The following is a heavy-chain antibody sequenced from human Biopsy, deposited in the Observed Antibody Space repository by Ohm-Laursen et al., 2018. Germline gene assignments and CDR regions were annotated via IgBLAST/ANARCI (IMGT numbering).Heavy chain of an antibody. Sequence: SLRLSCTASGFVFNNFAMSWVRQAPGKGLEWVSGISWNSGSVVYADSVKGRFTISRDNAKNSLYLQMHSLRAEDTAFYYCAKASGYSSGWPIDYWGQGNLVTVSS. J-gene: IGHJ4*02. CDR2: ISWNSGSV. CDR1: GFVFNNFA. CDR3: AKASGYSSGWPIDY. D-gene: IGHD6-19*01. V-gene: IGHV3-9*01.